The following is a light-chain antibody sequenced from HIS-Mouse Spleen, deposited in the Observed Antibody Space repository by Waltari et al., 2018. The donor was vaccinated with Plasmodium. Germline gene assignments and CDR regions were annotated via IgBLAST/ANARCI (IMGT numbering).Light chain of an antibody. CDR1: HGVSSN. V-gene: IGKV3-15*01. J-gene: IGKJ5*01. Sequence: EIVMTQSPATLSVSPGERATLSCRASHGVSSNLAWYQQKPGQAPRLLIYGASTRATGIPARFSGSGSGTEFTLTISSMQSEDFAVYYCQQYNNWPPATFGQGTRLEIK. CDR3: QQYNNWPPAT. CDR2: GAS.